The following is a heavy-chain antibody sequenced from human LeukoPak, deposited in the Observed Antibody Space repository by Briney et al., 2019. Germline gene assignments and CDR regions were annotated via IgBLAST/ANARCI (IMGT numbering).Heavy chain of an antibody. CDR2: INWNGGST. D-gene: IGHD3-3*01. V-gene: IGHV3-20*04. CDR1: GFTFDDYG. J-gene: IGHJ4*02. CDR3: ARGLRFLEWLSGFDY. Sequence: GGSLRLSCAASGFTFDDYGMSWVRQAPGKGLEWVSGINWNGGSTGYADSVKGRFTISRDNAKKSLYLQMNSLRAEDTALYYCARGLRFLEWLSGFDYWGQGTLATVSS.